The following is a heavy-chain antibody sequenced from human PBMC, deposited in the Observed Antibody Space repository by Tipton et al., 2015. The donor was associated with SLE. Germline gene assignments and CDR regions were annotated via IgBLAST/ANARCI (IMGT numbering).Heavy chain of an antibody. CDR1: GGSISSYY. CDR3: ARDPYLGAFDT. D-gene: IGHD3-16*01. J-gene: IGHJ3*02. V-gene: IGHV4-59*01. Sequence: LSCTVSGGSISSYYWSWIRQPPGRGLEWIGDIYYSGSTNYNPSLKSRLTIAVDTSKNQFSLKLSSVTAADPAVYYCARDPYLGAFDTWGQGTLVTVSS. CDR2: IYYSGST.